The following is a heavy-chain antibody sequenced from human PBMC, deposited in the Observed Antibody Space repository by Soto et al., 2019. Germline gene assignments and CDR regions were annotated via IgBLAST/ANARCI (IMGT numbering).Heavy chain of an antibody. CDR3: ARQGDYYDSSAVDY. D-gene: IGHD3-22*01. CDR2: IYYSGST. CDR1: GGSISSSSYY. J-gene: IGHJ4*02. V-gene: IGHV4-39*01. Sequence: PSETLSLTCTVAGGSISSSSYYWGWIRQPPGKGLEWIGSIYYSGSTNYNPSLKSRVTISVDTSKNQFSLKLSSVTAADTAVYYCARQGDYYDSSAVDYWGQGTLVTVSS.